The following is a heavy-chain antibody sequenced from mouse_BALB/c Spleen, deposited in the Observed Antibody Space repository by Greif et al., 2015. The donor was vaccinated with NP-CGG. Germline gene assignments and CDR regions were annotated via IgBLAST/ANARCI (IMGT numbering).Heavy chain of an antibody. D-gene: IGHD1-3*01. J-gene: IGHJ4*01. Sequence: EVQLVESGGGLVQPGGSRKLSCAASGFTFSSFGMHWVRQAPEKGLEWVAYISSGSSTIYYADTVKGRFTISRDNPKNTLFRQMTSLRSEYTAIDYCARSGYSYAMDYWGQGTSVTVSS. CDR3: ARSGYSYAMDY. CDR1: GFTFSSFG. V-gene: IGHV5-17*02. CDR2: ISSGSSTI.